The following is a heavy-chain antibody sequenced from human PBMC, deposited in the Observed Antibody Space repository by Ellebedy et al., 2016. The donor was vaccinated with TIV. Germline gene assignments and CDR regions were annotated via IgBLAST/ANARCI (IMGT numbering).Heavy chain of an antibody. D-gene: IGHD5-12*01. CDR2: INQGGSET. CDR3: ASAARGSGAYESF. V-gene: IGHV3-7*01. CDR1: GFAFNTYW. J-gene: IGHJ4*02. Sequence: PGGSLRLSCAASGFAFNTYWMTWVRQAPGKGLEWVATINQGGSETYYVDSVKGRFTISRDNSKNSLYLQMNSLRADDTSLYYCASAARGSGAYESFWGQGTLVTVSS.